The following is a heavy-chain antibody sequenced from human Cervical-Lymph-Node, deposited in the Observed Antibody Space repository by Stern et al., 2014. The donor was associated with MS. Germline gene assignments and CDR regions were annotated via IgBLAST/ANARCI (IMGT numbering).Heavy chain of an antibody. J-gene: IGHJ4*02. Sequence: LQLVQSGVGVVQPGMSLRLTCTVSVFTFSRYGMHWVRQAPAQWLKVVSFISYDGSDTYDAESVKGRFTISRDNSKNTLYLEMRSLRPEDTAVYYCVKRGITEVRGVRLGDYWGPGTLVIVSS. D-gene: IGHD3-10*01. CDR2: ISYDGSDT. CDR3: VKRGITEVRGVRLGDY. V-gene: IGHV3-30*18. CDR1: VFTFSRYG.